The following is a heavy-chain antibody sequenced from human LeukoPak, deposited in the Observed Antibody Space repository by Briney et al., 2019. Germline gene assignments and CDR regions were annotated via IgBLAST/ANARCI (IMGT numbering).Heavy chain of an antibody. CDR2: IYYSGST. CDR3: ARHDYDCSSTSCYTLWFDP. Sequence: SETLSLTCAVYGGSFSGYYWSWIRQPPGKGLEWIGSIYYSGSTYYNPSLKSRVTISVDTSKNQFSLKLSSVTAADTAVYYCARHDYDCSSTSCYTLWFDPWGQGTLVTVSS. D-gene: IGHD2-2*02. J-gene: IGHJ5*02. V-gene: IGHV4-34*01. CDR1: GGSFSGYY.